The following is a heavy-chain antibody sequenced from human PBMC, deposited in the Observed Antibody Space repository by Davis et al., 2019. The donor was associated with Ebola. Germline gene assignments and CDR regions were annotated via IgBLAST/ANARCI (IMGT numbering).Heavy chain of an antibody. CDR1: GGTFSSYA. J-gene: IGHJ5*02. D-gene: IGHD2-2*01. Sequence: ASVKVSCKASGGTFSSYAISWVRQAPGQGLEWMGWISAYNGNTNYAQKLQGRVTMTTDTSTSTAYMELRSLRSDDTAVYYCARDGYQRGWFDPWGQGTLVTVSS. CDR2: ISAYNGNT. V-gene: IGHV1-18*01. CDR3: ARDGYQRGWFDP.